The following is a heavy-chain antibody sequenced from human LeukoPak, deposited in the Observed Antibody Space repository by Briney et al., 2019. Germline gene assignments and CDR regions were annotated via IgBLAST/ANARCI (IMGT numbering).Heavy chain of an antibody. CDR2: IHHSGSI. J-gene: IGHJ4*02. D-gene: IGHD2-2*01. CDR1: GVSISSNLW. V-gene: IGHV4-4*02. Sequence: SETLSLTCAVSGVSISSNLWWTWVRQPPGKGLEWIAEIHHSGSINYNPSLKSRVTISVDKAKNQFSLNLNSVTAADTAVYYCARDGGYCSSTSCYDNTFDYWGQGTLVTVSS. CDR3: ARDGGYCSSTSCYDNTFDY.